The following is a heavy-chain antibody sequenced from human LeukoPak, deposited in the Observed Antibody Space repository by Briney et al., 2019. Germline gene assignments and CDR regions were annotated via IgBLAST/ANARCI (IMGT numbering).Heavy chain of an antibody. CDR3: ATAYTGYSSSWYWFDP. CDR1: GGTFSSYA. Sequence: ASVKVSCKASGGTFSSYAISWVRQAPGQGLEWMGGIIPIFGTANYAQKFQGRVTITADKSTSTAYMELSSLRSEDTAVYYCATAYTGYSSSWYWFDPWGQGTLVTVSS. CDR2: IIPIFGTA. V-gene: IGHV1-69*06. D-gene: IGHD6-13*01. J-gene: IGHJ5*02.